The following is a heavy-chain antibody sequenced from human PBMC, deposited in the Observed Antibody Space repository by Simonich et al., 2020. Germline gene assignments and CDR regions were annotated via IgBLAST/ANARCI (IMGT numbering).Heavy chain of an antibody. J-gene: IGHJ5*02. CDR3: ARGGYSGSHNWFDP. Sequence: EVQLVESGGGLVQPGGSLRLSCAASGFTFSSYDMHWVRPAPGKGLEWVSAIGTAVETYFPVSVKGRFTISRENAKNSLYLQMNSLRARDTAVYYCARGGYSGSHNWFDPWGQGTLVTVSS. V-gene: IGHV3-13*01. CDR1: GFTFSSYD. D-gene: IGHD1-26*01. CDR2: IGTAVET.